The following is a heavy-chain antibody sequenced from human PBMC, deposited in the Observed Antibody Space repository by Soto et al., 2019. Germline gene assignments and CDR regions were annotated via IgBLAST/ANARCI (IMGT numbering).Heavy chain of an antibody. Sequence: GGSLRLSCAASGFTFSDYYMSWIRQAPGKGLEWVSYISSSSSYTNYADSVKGRFTISRDNAKNSLYLQMNSLRAEDTAVYYCARGPRLQEVPLDVWGQGTTVTVSS. CDR2: ISSSSSYT. V-gene: IGHV3-11*06. CDR3: ARGPRLQEVPLDV. J-gene: IGHJ6*02. D-gene: IGHD4-4*01. CDR1: GFTFSDYY.